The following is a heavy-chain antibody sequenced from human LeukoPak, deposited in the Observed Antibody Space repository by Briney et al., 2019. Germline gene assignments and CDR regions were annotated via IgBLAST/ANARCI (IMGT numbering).Heavy chain of an antibody. CDR2: ISSSGTTI. J-gene: IGHJ6*03. Sequence: GGSLRLSCAASGFSIRSYEMNWVRQAPGKGLEWVSYISSSGTTIYYADSVKGRFTISRDNAKNSLYLQMSSLRAEDTAVYYCARVELAPYYYYMDVWGKGTTVTVSS. CDR3: ARVELAPYYYYMDV. CDR1: GFSIRSYE. V-gene: IGHV3-48*03. D-gene: IGHD1-7*01.